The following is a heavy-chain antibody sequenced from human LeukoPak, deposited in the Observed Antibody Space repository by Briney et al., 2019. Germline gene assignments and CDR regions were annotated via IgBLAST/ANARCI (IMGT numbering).Heavy chain of an antibody. D-gene: IGHD3-9*01. Sequence: GGSLRLSCAASGFTFSSHWMHWVRQAPGKGLVWVSRINSDGSSISYADSVKGRFTISRDNAKNTLYLQMNSLRSEDTAVYYCARGGRGGENVLRYFDWLKEDYYYYGMDVWGQGTTVTVSS. CDR3: ARGGRGGENVLRYFDWLKEDYYYYGMDV. CDR2: INSDGSSI. V-gene: IGHV3-74*01. J-gene: IGHJ6*02. CDR1: GFTFSSHW.